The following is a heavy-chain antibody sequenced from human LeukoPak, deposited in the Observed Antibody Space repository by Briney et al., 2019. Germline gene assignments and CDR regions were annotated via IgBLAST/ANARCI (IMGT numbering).Heavy chain of an antibody. Sequence: SQTLSLTCTVSVGSISSGGYYWSWIRQHPGKGLGWVGYIYCSGGTNYNPALKRRVTISVYTSNNKSTLKLSTVSAADTAVYYCARERVSGTLFDYWGQGTLVTVSS. D-gene: IGHD1-1*01. CDR2: IYCSGGT. V-gene: IGHV4-31*03. J-gene: IGHJ4*02. CDR3: ARERVSGTLFDY. CDR1: VGSISSGGYY.